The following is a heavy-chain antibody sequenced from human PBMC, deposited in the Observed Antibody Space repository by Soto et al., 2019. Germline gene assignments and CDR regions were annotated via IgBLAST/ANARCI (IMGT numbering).Heavy chain of an antibody. D-gene: IGHD1-26*01. CDR3: ASARWDY. Sequence: QVQVQHWGAGLLKPSEALSLTCAVYGASFSANYWSWIRQPPGKGLEWIGEIYHTGSTNYNPSLKGRVTILVDTSKHQFSLKLTSVTAADTAVYYCASARWDYWGQGTLVTVSS. CDR2: IYHTGST. V-gene: IGHV4-34*01. J-gene: IGHJ4*02. CDR1: GASFSANY.